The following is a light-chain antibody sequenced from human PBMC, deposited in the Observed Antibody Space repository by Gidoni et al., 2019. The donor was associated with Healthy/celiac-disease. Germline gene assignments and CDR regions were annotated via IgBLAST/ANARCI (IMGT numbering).Light chain of an antibody. Sequence: ESVWTQSPGTLSLSPGERANRSCRASQSVSSSYLAWYQQKPGQAPRLLIYGASSRATGIPDRFSGSGSGTDFTLTISRLEPEDFAVYYCQQYGSSPLTFXGXTKVEIK. J-gene: IGKJ4*01. CDR3: QQYGSSPLT. CDR2: GAS. V-gene: IGKV3-20*01. CDR1: QSVSSSY.